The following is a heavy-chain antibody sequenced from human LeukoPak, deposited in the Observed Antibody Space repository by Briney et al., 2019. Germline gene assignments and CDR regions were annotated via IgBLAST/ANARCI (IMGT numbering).Heavy chain of an antibody. CDR2: IYWNDDK. V-gene: IGHV2-5*01. J-gene: IGHJ5*02. CDR3: ALLGYCSSTSCYTFKNWFDP. D-gene: IGHD2-2*02. Sequence: SGPTLVNPTQTLTPTCTFSGFSLSTSGVGVGWIRQPPGKALEWLALIYWNDDKRYSPSLKSRLTITKDTSKNQVVLTMTNMDPVDTATYYCALLGYCSSTSCYTFKNWFDPWGQGTLVTVSS. CDR1: GFSLSTSGVG.